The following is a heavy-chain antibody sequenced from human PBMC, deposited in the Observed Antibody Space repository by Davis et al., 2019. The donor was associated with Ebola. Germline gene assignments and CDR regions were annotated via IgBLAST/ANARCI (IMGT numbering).Heavy chain of an antibody. V-gene: IGHV4-59*01. CDR1: GGSISSYY. Sequence: LETLSLTCTVSGGSISSYYWSWIRQPPGKGLEWIGYIYYSGSTNYNPSLKSRVTISVDTSKNQFSLKLSSVTAADTAVYYCARTSVAANDAFDIWGQGTMVTVSS. D-gene: IGHD2-15*01. J-gene: IGHJ3*02. CDR3: ARTSVAANDAFDI. CDR2: IYYSGST.